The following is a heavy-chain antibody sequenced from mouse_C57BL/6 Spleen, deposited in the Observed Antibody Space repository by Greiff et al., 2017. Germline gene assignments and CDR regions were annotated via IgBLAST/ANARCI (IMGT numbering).Heavy chain of an antibody. Sequence: VQLQQPGAELVRPGSSVKMSCKASGYTFTSYWMHWVKQRPIQGLEWIGNIDPSDSETHYNQKFKDKATLTVDKSSSTAYMQLSSLPSEDSAVYYCARHLRLRGAMDYWGKGTSVTVSS. D-gene: IGHD3-2*02. CDR2: IDPSDSET. CDR1: GYTFTSYW. CDR3: ARHLRLRGAMDY. V-gene: IGHV1-52*01. J-gene: IGHJ4*01.